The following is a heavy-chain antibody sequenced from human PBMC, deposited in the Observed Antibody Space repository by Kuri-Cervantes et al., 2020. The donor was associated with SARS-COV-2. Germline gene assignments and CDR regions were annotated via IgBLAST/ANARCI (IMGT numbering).Heavy chain of an antibody. CDR2: INPNSGGT. CDR1: GYTFIGYY. J-gene: IGHJ3*02. Sequence: ASVKVSCKASGYTFIGYYMHWVRQAPGQGLEWMGWINPNSGGTNYAQKFQGRVTMTRDTSISTAYMELSRLRSDDTAVYYCARDLMTTVTTGAFDIWGQGTMVTVSS. V-gene: IGHV1-2*02. D-gene: IGHD4-17*01. CDR3: ARDLMTTVTTGAFDI.